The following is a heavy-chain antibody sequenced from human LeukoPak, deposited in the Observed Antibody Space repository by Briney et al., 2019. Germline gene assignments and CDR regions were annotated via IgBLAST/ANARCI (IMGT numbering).Heavy chain of an antibody. CDR3: ARVGASMIDAFDI. D-gene: IGHD3-22*01. CDR1: GFTLSSYS. J-gene: IGHJ3*02. Sequence: GRSLRLSCAASGFTLSSYSMNSVRQAPGKGLEWVSYISSSSSYIYYADSVKGRFTISRDNAKNSLYLLMNSLRAEDTAVYYCARVGASMIDAFDIWGQGTMVTVSS. CDR2: ISSSSSYI. V-gene: IGHV3-21*01.